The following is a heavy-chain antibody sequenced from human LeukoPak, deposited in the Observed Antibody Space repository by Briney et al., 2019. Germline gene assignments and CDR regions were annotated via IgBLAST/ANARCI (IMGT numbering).Heavy chain of an antibody. CDR3: ASLESVVRGVTPPPDY. CDR1: GGTFSSYA. J-gene: IGHJ4*02. V-gene: IGHV1-69*13. Sequence: SVKVSCKASGGTFSSYAISWVRQAPGQGLEWMGGIIPIFGTANYAQKFQGRVTITADESTSTAYMELSSLRSEDTAVYYCASLESVVRGVTPPPDYWGQGTLVSVSP. CDR2: IIPIFGTA. D-gene: IGHD3-10*01.